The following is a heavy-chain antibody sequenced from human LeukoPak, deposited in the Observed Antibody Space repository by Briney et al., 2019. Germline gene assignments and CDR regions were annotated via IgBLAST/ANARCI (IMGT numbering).Heavy chain of an antibody. Sequence: GGSLRLSCAASGFPFNNYWIHWDRQAPGKGLVWVSSINTDGRTTRYASSVQGRFTISRDNAKNTLYLQMNSLRDDDTAVYYCARAGASGWYAAGWFDPWGQGTLVTVSS. CDR2: INTDGRTT. D-gene: IGHD6-19*01. J-gene: IGHJ5*02. CDR3: ARAGASGWYAAGWFDP. V-gene: IGHV3-74*01. CDR1: GFPFNNYW.